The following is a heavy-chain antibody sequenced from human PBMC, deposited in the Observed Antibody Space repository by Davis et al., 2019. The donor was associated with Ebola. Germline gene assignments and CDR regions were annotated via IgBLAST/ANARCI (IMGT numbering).Heavy chain of an antibody. CDR1: GFTFSSYS. CDR3: ARDLPAAISYYYYYMDV. V-gene: IGHV3-21*01. Sequence: PGGSLRLSCAASGFTFSSYSMNWVRQAPGKGLEWVSSISSSSSYIYYADSVKGRFTISRDNAKNSLYLQMNSLRAEDTAVYYCARDLPAAISYYYYYMDVWGKGTTVTVSS. J-gene: IGHJ6*03. CDR2: ISSSSSYI. D-gene: IGHD2-2*01.